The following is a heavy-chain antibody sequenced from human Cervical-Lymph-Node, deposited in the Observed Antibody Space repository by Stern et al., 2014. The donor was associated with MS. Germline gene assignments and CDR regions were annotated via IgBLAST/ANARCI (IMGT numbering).Heavy chain of an antibody. J-gene: IGHJ4*02. V-gene: IGHV4-30-4*01. CDR3: ATTGSSLDN. D-gene: IGHD6-13*01. Sequence: QVQLVESGPGLVKASQTLSLTCTVSRGSISSGDYYWTWIRQPPGKGLEWIGYIDSSGSTYYDPSLKSRVTISVDTSKNQFSLKLSSVTAADTAVYFCATTGSSLDNWGQGTLVTVSS. CDR2: IDSSGST. CDR1: RGSISSGDYY.